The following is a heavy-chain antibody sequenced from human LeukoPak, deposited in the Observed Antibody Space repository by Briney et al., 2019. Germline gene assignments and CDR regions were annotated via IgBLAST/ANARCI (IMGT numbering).Heavy chain of an antibody. J-gene: IGHJ5*02. D-gene: IGHD3-10*01. V-gene: IGHV4-39*01. Sequence: SETLSLTCAVYGGSFSNYYWGWIRQPPGAGLEWLGSIYDSGATYYNPSLKSRVSVSIDTSKNQFSLNLRSVTAADTAVYYCARLGWLYGSGSMNWFDPWGQGTLVTVSS. CDR2: IYDSGAT. CDR1: GGSFSNYY. CDR3: ARLGWLYGSGSMNWFDP.